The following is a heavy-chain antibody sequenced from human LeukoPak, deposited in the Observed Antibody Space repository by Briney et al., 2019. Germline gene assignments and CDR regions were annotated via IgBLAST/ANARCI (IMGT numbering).Heavy chain of an antibody. Sequence: ASVKVSCKASGYTFTSYGISWVRQAPGQGLEWMGWISAYNGNTNYAQKLQGRVTMTTDTSTSTAYMELRSLRSDDTAVYYCASIVGATIPKLGGFDYWGQGTLVTVSS. CDR1: GYTFTSYG. CDR3: ASIVGATIPKLGGFDY. V-gene: IGHV1-18*01. CDR2: ISAYNGNT. J-gene: IGHJ4*02. D-gene: IGHD1-26*01.